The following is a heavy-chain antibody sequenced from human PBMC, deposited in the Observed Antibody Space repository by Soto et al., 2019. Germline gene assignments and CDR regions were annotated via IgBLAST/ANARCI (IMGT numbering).Heavy chain of an antibody. CDR2: FSWNSGSI. Sequence: GGSLRLACTGSGFLFQDQSMRWVRQAPGKGLEWVSGFSWNSGSIGYAESVNGHFIISTDNAKNSIYLQINNLRPEDTAVYFCAKGSGGRYLQPLDHWGQGTLVTVSS. J-gene: IGHJ4*02. D-gene: IGHD3-16*02. CDR1: GFLFQDQS. CDR3: AKGSGGRYLQPLDH. V-gene: IGHV3-9*01.